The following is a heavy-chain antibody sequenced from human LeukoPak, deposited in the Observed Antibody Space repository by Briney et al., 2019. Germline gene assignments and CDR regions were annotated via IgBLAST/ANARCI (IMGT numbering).Heavy chain of an antibody. D-gene: IGHD6-13*01. Sequence: GASVKVSCKASGYTFTSYAMHWVRQAPGQRLEWMGWINAGNGNTKYSQKFQGRVTITRDTSASTAYMELSSLRSEDTAVYYCARDQSPYSSSWYGYFQHWGQDTLVTVSS. CDR3: ARDQSPYSSSWYGYFQH. CDR1: GYTFTSYA. V-gene: IGHV1-3*01. J-gene: IGHJ1*01. CDR2: INAGNGNT.